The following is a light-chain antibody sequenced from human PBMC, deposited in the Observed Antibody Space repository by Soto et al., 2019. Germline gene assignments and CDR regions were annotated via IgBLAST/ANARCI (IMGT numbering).Light chain of an antibody. Sequence: QSALTQPASVSVSPGQSITISCTGTSSDVGSYNYVSWYQQHPGKAPKLMIYDVSNRPSGVSNRFSGATSGNTASLTISGVQAEDEADYYCSSYTSSSPYVFGTGTKLTVL. J-gene: IGLJ1*01. V-gene: IGLV2-14*01. CDR2: DVS. CDR3: SSYTSSSPYV. CDR1: SSDVGSYNY.